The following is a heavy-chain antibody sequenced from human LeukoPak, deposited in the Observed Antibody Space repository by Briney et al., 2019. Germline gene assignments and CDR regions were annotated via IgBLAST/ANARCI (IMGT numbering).Heavy chain of an antibody. CDR1: GYTFTSYY. D-gene: IGHD2-21*02. J-gene: IGHJ2*01. V-gene: IGHV1-46*01. CDR3: ARVSVTDRWYFDL. Sequence: ASVKVSCKASGYTFTSYYMHWVRQVPGQGLEWMGIINPSGGSTSYAQKFQGRVTMTRDTSTSTVYMELSSLRSEDTAVYYCARVSVTDRWYFDLWGRGTLVTVSS. CDR2: INPSGGST.